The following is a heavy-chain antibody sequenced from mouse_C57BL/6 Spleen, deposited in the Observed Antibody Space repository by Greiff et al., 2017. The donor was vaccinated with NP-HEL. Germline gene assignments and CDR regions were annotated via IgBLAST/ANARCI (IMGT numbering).Heavy chain of an antibody. CDR2: IRSKSNNYAT. Sequence: EAGGGLVQPKGSLKLSCAASGFSFNTYAMNWVRQAPGKGLERVARIRSKSNNYATYYAESVKERFTISRDDSESMLYLQMNNLKTEDTAMYYCVRRDYFDYWGQGTTLTVSS. J-gene: IGHJ2*01. CDR3: VRRDYFDY. V-gene: IGHV10-1*01. CDR1: GFSFNTYA.